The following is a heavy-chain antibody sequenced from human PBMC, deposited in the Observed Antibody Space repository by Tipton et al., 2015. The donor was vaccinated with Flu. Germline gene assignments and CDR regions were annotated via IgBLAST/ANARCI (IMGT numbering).Heavy chain of an antibody. Sequence: SLRLSCAASGFTVTSSYMSWVRQAPGKGLEWVSVSYGGGTTDYADSVKGRFTISRDKSKNALYLQMSSLRAEDTAVYYCARGPQVPVWPYYYGMDVWGQGTTVTVSS. CDR3: ARGPQVPVWPYYYGMDV. CDR1: GFTVTSSY. CDR2: SYGGGTT. D-gene: IGHD2-2*01. V-gene: IGHV3-53*01. J-gene: IGHJ6*02.